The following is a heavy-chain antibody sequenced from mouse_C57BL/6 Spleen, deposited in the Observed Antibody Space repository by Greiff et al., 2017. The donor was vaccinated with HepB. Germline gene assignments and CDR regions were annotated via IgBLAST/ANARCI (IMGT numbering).Heavy chain of an antibody. Sequence: EVQLVESGAELVKPGASVKLSCTASGFNIKDYYMHWVKQRTEQGLEWIGRIDPEDGETKYAPKFQGKATITADTSSNTTSLQLSSLTSEDTAVYYCARSSSRTWFAYWGQGTLVTVSA. V-gene: IGHV14-2*01. CDR3: ARSSSRTWFAY. CDR2: IDPEDGET. J-gene: IGHJ3*01. CDR1: GFNIKDYY. D-gene: IGHD1-1*01.